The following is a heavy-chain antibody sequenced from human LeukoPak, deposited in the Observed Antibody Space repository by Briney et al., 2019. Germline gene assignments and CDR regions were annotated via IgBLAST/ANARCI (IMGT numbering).Heavy chain of an antibody. CDR2: ISYDGSNK. CDR1: GFTFSSYA. Sequence: PGGSLRLSCAASGFTFSSYAMHWVRQAPGKGLEWVAVISYDGSNKYYADSVKGRFTISRDNSKNTLYLQMNSLRAEDTAVYYCARGEYCGGDCYPHSFDYWGQGTLVTVSS. CDR3: ARGEYCGGDCYPHSFDY. D-gene: IGHD2-21*01. J-gene: IGHJ4*02. V-gene: IGHV3-30-3*01.